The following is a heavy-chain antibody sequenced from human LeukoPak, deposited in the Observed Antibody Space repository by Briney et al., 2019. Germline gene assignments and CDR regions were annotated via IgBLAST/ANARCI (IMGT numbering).Heavy chain of an antibody. CDR1: GFTFSNYA. Sequence: GGSLRLSCAASGFTFSNYAMSWVRQAPGKGLEWVSAISGSGDNTNYADSVKGRLTISRDNSKNTLYLQMNSLRAEDTAVYYCATLRDGYNYAFDIWGQGTMVTVSS. CDR3: ATLRDGYNYAFDI. J-gene: IGHJ3*02. V-gene: IGHV3-23*01. CDR2: ISGSGDNT. D-gene: IGHD5-24*01.